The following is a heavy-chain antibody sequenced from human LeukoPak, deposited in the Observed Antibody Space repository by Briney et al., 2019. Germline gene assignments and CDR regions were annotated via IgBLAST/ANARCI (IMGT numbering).Heavy chain of an antibody. CDR2: ISSSGSTI. CDR3: AREIDIVAYDY. J-gene: IGHJ4*02. Sequence: RGSLRLSCAASGFTFSDYYMSWIRQAPGKGLEWVSYISSSGSTIYYADSVKGRFTISRDNAKNSLCLQMNSLRAEDTAVYYCAREIDIVAYDYWGQGTLVTVSS. V-gene: IGHV3-11*01. CDR1: GFTFSDYY. D-gene: IGHD2-15*01.